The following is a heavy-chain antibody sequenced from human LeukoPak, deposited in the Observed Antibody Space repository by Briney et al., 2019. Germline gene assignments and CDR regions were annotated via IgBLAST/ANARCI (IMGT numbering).Heavy chain of an antibody. CDR2: INPNSGGT. CDR3: ARGIPIAVTGSIGY. Sequence: ASVKVSCKASGYTFTGYYMHWVRQAPGQGLEWMGWINPNSGGTNYAQKFQGRVTMTRDTSISTAYMELSRLGSDDTAVYYCARGIPIAVTGSIGYWGQGTLVTVSS. V-gene: IGHV1-2*02. D-gene: IGHD6-19*01. J-gene: IGHJ4*02. CDR1: GYTFTGYY.